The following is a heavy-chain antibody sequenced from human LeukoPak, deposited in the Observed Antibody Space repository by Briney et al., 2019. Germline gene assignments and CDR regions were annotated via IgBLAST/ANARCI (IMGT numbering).Heavy chain of an antibody. D-gene: IGHD6-19*01. CDR2: INTNSGDT. CDR3: ATHYGAQWLVLDC. Sequence: ASVKVSCKASGYTFTGYYIFWVRQAPGQGLEWMGWINTNSGDTKYAQKFQGRVTLTRDTSISTAYMEVDSLTSDDTAVYYCATHYGAQWLVLDCWGQGTLVTVSS. J-gene: IGHJ4*02. V-gene: IGHV1-2*02. CDR1: GYTFTGYY.